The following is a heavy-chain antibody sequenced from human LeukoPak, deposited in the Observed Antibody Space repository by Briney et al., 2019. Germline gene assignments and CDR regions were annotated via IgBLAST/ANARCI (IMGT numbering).Heavy chain of an antibody. CDR2: IHVGNGNT. D-gene: IGHD3-10*01. J-gene: IGHJ4*02. CDR1: RYPFTSYA. Sequence: GASEKVSCKASRYPFTSYAMHWVRQAPGQRLEWMGWIHVGNGNTEYSQKFQGRVTITRDTPATTTYMELSSLRSEDTAVYYCARVDGSGPNAPNDCWGQGSLVTVSS. V-gene: IGHV1-3*01. CDR3: ARVDGSGPNAPNDC.